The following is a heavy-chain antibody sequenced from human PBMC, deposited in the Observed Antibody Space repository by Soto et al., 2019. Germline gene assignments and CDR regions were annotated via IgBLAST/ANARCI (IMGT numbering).Heavy chain of an antibody. CDR3: ARGMEYSSSSSSLVTAAHIDY. CDR2: INPNSGGT. D-gene: IGHD6-6*01. V-gene: IGHV1-2*04. Sequence: ASVKVSCKASGYTFTGYYMHWVRQAPGQGLEWMGWINPNSGGTNYAQKFQGWVTMTRDTSISTAYMELSRLRSDDTAVYYCARGMEYSSSSSSLVTAAHIDYWGQGTLVTVSS. J-gene: IGHJ4*02. CDR1: GYTFTGYY.